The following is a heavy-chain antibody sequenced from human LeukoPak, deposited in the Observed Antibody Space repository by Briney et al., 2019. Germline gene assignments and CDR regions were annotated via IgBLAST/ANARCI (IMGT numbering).Heavy chain of an antibody. J-gene: IGHJ4*02. Sequence: GRSLRLSCAASGFTFSSYAMHWVRQAPGKGLGWVAVISYDGSNKYYADSVKGLFTISRDNSKNTLYLQMNSLRAEDTAVYYCARTQLWLRLGGTDYWGQGTLVTVSS. V-gene: IGHV3-30-3*01. CDR2: ISYDGSNK. CDR3: ARTQLWLRLGGTDY. D-gene: IGHD5-18*01. CDR1: GFTFSSYA.